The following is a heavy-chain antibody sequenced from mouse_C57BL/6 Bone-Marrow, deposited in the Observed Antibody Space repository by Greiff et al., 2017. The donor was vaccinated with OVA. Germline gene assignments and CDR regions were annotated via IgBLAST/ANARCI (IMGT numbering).Heavy chain of an antibody. D-gene: IGHD1-1*01. J-gene: IGHJ2*01. CDR3: ARYAGLSRYYYGSRYFDY. CDR2: IYPGDGDT. V-gene: IGHV1-82*01. CDR1: GYAFSSSW. Sequence: QVQLQQSGPELVKPGASVKISCKASGYAFSSSWMNWVKQRPGKGLEWIGRIYPGDGDTNYNGKFKGQATLTADKSSSTAYMQLSSLTSEDSAVYFCARYAGLSRYYYGSRYFDYWGQGTTLTVSS.